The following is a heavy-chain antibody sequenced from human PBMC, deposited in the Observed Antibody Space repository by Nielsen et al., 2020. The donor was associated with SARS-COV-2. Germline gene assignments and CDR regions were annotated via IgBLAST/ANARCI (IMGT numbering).Heavy chain of an antibody. D-gene: IGHD2-15*01. CDR1: GGSISSGGYY. V-gene: IGHV4-31*02. CDR2: IYYSGST. CDR3: ARGYCSGGSCYSGFFDY. Sequence: SCTVSGGSISSGGYYWSWIRQHPGKGLEWIGYIYYSGSTYYNPSLKSRVTISVDTSKNQFSLKLSSVTAADTAVYYCARGYCSGGSCYSGFFDYWGQGTLVTVSS. J-gene: IGHJ4*02.